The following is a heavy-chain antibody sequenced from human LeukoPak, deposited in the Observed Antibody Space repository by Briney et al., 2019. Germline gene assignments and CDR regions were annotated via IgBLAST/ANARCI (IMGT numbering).Heavy chain of an antibody. CDR1: GFTFSSYS. J-gene: IGHJ3*02. CDR2: ISSSSSYI. V-gene: IGHV3-21*01. CDR3: ARARYSYAAGAFDI. D-gene: IGHD5-18*01. Sequence: GSLRLSCAASGFTFSSYSMNWVRQAPGKGLEWVPSISSSSSYIYYADSVKGRFTISRDNAKNSLYLQMNSLRAEDTAVYYCARARYSYAAGAFDIWGQGTMVTVSS.